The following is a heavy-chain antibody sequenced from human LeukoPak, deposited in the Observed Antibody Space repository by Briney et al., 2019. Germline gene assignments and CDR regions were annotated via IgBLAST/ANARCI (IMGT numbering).Heavy chain of an antibody. CDR2: ISGSGTST. Sequence: ETLSLTCTVSGGSISNTSYYWGWIRQPPGKGLECVSSISGSGTSTYYADSVKGRFTSSRDNSKNTLYLQMNSLRAEDTAIYYCANEYSKGDVWGQGTTVTVSS. CDR3: ANEYSKGDV. J-gene: IGHJ3*01. D-gene: IGHD4-11*01. V-gene: IGHV3-23*01. CDR1: GGSISNTSYY.